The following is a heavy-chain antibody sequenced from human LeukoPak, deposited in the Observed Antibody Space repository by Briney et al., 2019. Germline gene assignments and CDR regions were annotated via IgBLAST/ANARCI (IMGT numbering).Heavy chain of an antibody. CDR1: GFTFNSNW. CDR3: ARGGGRLDN. Sequence: GGSLRLSCAFFGFTFNSNWMSWVRQAPGKGLEWVATMNQDGSDIYYVGAVKGRFTISRDNAKNSLFPQMNSLIDDDTALYYCARGGGRLDNWGQGTLVTVSS. V-gene: IGHV3-7*04. CDR2: MNQDGSDI. J-gene: IGHJ4*02. D-gene: IGHD6-25*01.